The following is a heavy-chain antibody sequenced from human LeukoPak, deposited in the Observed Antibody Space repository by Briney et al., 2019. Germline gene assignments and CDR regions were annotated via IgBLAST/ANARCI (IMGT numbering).Heavy chain of an antibody. J-gene: IGHJ3*02. CDR1: GYTVTSYG. CDR3: ARGGPAPHRITLIVVASSTDAFDI. CDR2: IRAYNGDT. Sequence: ASVKVSCKASGYTVTSYGISWVRQAPGQGLEWRGWIRAYNGDTDYAQKLQGRVTMTTDTSPSTAYMELRSLRSDDTAVYYCARGGPAPHRITLIVVASSTDAFDIWGQGTMVTVSS. V-gene: IGHV1-18*01. D-gene: IGHD3-22*01.